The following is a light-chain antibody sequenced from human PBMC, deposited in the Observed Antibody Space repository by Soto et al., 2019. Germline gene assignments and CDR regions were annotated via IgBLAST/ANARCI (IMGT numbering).Light chain of an antibody. CDR1: SGSIGSTY. J-gene: IGLJ3*02. Sequence: NFMLTQPHSVSESPGKTITISCTRSSGSIGSTYVQWYQQRPGSAPTTVIYEDHQRPSGVPDRFSGSIDSSSNSASLTISGLKTEDEADYYCQSYDSNNVVFGGGTKLTVL. V-gene: IGLV6-57*03. CDR3: QSYDSNNVV. CDR2: EDH.